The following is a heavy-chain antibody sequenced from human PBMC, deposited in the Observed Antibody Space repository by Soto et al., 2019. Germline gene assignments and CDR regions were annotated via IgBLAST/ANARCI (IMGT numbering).Heavy chain of an antibody. CDR3: AGIGSPLLWFGELLPNGYGMDV. CDR2: ISAYNGNT. Sequence: ASVKVSCKASGYTFTSYGISWVRQAPGQGLEWMGWISAYNGNTNYAQKLQGRVTMTTDTSTSTAYMELRSLRSDDTAVYYCAGIGSPLLWFGELLPNGYGMDVWGQGTTVTVSS. CDR1: GYTFTSYG. D-gene: IGHD3-10*01. V-gene: IGHV1-18*01. J-gene: IGHJ6*02.